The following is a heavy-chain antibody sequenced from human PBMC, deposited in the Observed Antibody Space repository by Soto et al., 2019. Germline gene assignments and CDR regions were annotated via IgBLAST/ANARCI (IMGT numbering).Heavy chain of an antibody. V-gene: IGHV3-11*01. J-gene: IGHJ1*01. CDR2: ISSSGSTI. D-gene: IGHD6-19*01. Sequence: QVQLVESGGGLVKPGGSLRLSCAASGFTFSDYYMSWIRQAPGKGLEWVSYISSSGSTIYYAYSVKGRFTITRDNAKNSLYLQMNRLRAADTAVYYCARDRYIAVAGNWFEYFQQWGKGTLVTVSS. CDR3: ARDRYIAVAGNWFEYFQQ. CDR1: GFTFSDYY.